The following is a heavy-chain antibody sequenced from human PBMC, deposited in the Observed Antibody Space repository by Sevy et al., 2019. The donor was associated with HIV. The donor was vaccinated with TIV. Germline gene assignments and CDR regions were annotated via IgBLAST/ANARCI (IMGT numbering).Heavy chain of an antibody. CDR3: ASVRPCGGDCYFFDT. D-gene: IGHD2-21*02. J-gene: IGHJ4*02. Sequence: VRVSCKASGGTLNNYGMNWVRQAPGQGLDWMGGIIPSVGIASYAQKIQGRAAITADESTSTIYLEVGRLRSDDTAVYFCASVRPCGGDCYFFDTWGQGTLVTVSS. CDR1: GGTLNNYG. CDR2: IIPSVGIA. V-gene: IGHV1-69*10.